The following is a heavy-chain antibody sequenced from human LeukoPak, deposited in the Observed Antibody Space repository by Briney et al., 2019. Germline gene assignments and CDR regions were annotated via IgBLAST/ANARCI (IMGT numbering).Heavy chain of an antibody. D-gene: IGHD1-26*01. J-gene: IGHJ3*02. V-gene: IGHV4-59*01. CDR2: IYYSGST. CDR3: ARYIVSYPHDAFDI. CDR1: GGSISSYY. Sequence: PSEALSLTCTVSGGSISSYYWSWIRQPPGKGLEWIGYIYYSGSTSYNPSLKSRVTISVDTSKKQFSLKLSSVTAADTAFYYCARYIVSYPHDAFDIWGQGTMVTVSS.